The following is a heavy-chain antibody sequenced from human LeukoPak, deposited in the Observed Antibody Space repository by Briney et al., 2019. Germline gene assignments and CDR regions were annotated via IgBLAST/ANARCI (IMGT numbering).Heavy chain of an antibody. V-gene: IGHV3-48*03. J-gene: IGHJ6*02. CDR2: ISSSGSTI. D-gene: IGHD7-27*01. CDR1: GFTFSSYE. Sequence: GGSLRLSCAASGFTFSSYEMNWVHQAPGKGLEWVSYISSSGSTIYYADSVKGRFTISRDNAKNSLYLQMNSLRAEDTAVYYCATGDRDYYYGMDVWGQGTTVTVSS. CDR3: ATGDRDYYYGMDV.